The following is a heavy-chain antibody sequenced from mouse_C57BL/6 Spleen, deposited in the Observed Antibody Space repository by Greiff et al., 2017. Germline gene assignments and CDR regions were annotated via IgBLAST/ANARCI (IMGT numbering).Heavy chain of an antibody. V-gene: IGHV5-4*01. CDR1: GFTFSSYA. CDR2: ISDGGSYT. Sequence: EVQGVESGGGLVKPGGSLKLSCAASGFTFSSYAMSWVRQTPEKRLEWVATISDGGSYTYYPDNVKGRFTISRDNAKNNLYLQMSHLKSEDTAMYYCARDYYGSSVYYFEYWGQGTTLTVSS. D-gene: IGHD1-1*01. CDR3: ARDYYGSSVYYFEY. J-gene: IGHJ2*01.